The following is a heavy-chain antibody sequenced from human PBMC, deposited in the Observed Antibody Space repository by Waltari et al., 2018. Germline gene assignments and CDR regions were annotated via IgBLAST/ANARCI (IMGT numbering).Heavy chain of an antibody. CDR1: GFIVSSNY. CDR3: ATRGADLGAFDV. CDR2: IDAGGGP. D-gene: IGHD1-26*01. Sequence: EVQLVETGGGLIQPGGSLRLSCAVSGFIVSSNYMSWVRQAPGKGLGGVSVIDAGGGPSSADPVGGRFTISRDNSKNALYLEMNTLRADDTAVYYCATRGADLGAFDVWGQGTMVTVSS. J-gene: IGHJ3*01. V-gene: IGHV3-53*02.